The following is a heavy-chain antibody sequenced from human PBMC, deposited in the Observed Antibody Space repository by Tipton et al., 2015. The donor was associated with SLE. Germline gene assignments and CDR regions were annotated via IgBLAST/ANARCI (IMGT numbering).Heavy chain of an antibody. Sequence: QVQLVQSGAEVKEPGASVKGSCKASGYTFTSYYLHWVRQAPGQGLEWMGIINPSTGGTSYAQKFQGRITMTRDTSTNTVYMELSSLRSEDTAVFYCARDFGLVAGFQWGFYFDHWGQGTLVTVSS. CDR2: INPSTGGT. CDR3: ARDFGLVAGFQWGFYFDH. V-gene: IGHV1-46*01. J-gene: IGHJ4*02. D-gene: IGHD6-19*01. CDR1: GYTFTSYY.